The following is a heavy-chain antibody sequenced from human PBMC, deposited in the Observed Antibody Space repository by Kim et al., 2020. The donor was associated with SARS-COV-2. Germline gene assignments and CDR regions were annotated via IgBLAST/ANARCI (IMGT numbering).Heavy chain of an antibody. Sequence: GGSLRLSCAASGFTFSSYAMSWVRQAPGKGLEWVSAISGSGGSTYYADSVKGRFTISRDNSKNTLYLQMNSLRAEDTAVYYCAKDPALDSSSSYFDYWGQGTLVTVSS. J-gene: IGHJ4*02. CDR2: ISGSGGST. D-gene: IGHD6-6*01. V-gene: IGHV3-23*01. CDR3: AKDPALDSSSSYFDY. CDR1: GFTFSSYA.